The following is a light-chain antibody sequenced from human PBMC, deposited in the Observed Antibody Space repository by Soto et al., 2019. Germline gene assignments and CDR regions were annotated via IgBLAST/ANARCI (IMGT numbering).Light chain of an antibody. V-gene: IGLV2-14*01. CDR1: SSDVGGYNL. CDR3: SSYISGSTFAV. CDR2: DVS. Sequence: QSDLTQPASVSGSPGQSVTISCTGTSSDVGGYNLVSWYQLHPGKAPKLMIFDVSSRPSGISNRFSGSKSVNTASLTISGLQAEDEAEYYCSSYISGSTFAVFGGGTKLTVL. J-gene: IGLJ3*02.